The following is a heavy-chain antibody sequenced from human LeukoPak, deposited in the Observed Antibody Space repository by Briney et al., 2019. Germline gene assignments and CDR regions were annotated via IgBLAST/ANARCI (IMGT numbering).Heavy chain of an antibody. J-gene: IGHJ5*02. Sequence: SETLSLTCAVYGGSFSGYYWSWIRQPAGKGLEWIGRIYTSGSTNYNPSLKSRVTISVDTSKNHFSLKLRSVTAADTAVYYCARDFLVYGDYPNWFDPWGQGILVTVSS. V-gene: IGHV4-4*07. D-gene: IGHD4-17*01. CDR2: IYTSGST. CDR1: GGSFSGYY. CDR3: ARDFLVYGDYPNWFDP.